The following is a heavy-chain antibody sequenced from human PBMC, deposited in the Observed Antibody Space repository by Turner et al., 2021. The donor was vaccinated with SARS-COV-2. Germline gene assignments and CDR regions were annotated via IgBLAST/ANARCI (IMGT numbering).Heavy chain of an antibody. CDR2: IYSGGST. J-gene: IGHJ6*02. Sequence: VQRVESGGGTVPPGGSPRLTFAASRLTVSSNYMSRVRRAPGKELEWVSVIYSGGSTYSADTVRGRFAIARHNSKNTLYLQMNSLRGEDTAVYYCAKPIVGANRGMDVWGQGTTVTVSS. CDR1: RLTVSSNY. V-gene: IGHV3-53*04. D-gene: IGHD1-26*01. CDR3: AKPIVGANRGMDV.